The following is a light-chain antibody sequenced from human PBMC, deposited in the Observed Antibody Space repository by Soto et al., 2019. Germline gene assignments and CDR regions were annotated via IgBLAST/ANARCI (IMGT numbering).Light chain of an antibody. J-gene: IGKJ1*01. CDR1: QSVSSI. CDR3: QQYNNWPRT. Sequence: EIVMTQSPATLSVSPGESATLSCRASQSVSSILAWYQQKPGQAPRLLIYGASARATGIPARFSGSGSGTEFTLTISSLQSEDFAVYYCQQYNNWPRTFGQGTKVEIK. V-gene: IGKV3-15*01. CDR2: GAS.